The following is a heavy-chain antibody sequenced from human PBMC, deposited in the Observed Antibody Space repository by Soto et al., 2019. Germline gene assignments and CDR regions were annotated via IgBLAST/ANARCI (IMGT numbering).Heavy chain of an antibody. V-gene: IGHV1-69*06. CDR3: ARRAGTTGFDP. CDR2: IIPIFGTA. CDR1: GGTFSSYA. J-gene: IGHJ5*02. D-gene: IGHD1-7*01. Sequence: EASVKVSCKXSGGTFSSYAISWVRQAPGQGLEWMGGIIPIFGTANYAQKFQGRVTITADKSTSTAYMELSSLRSEDTAVYYCARRAGTTGFDPWGQGTLVTVSS.